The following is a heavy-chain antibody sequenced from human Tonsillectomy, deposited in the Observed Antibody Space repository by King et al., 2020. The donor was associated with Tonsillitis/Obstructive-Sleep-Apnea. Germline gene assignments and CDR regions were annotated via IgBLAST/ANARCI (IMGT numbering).Heavy chain of an antibody. J-gene: IGHJ6*03. D-gene: IGHD1-26*01. CDR3: AKDADSGSYYYFYYMDV. V-gene: IGHV3-9*01. CDR1: GFTFDDYA. CDR2: ISWNSGSI. Sequence: VQLVESGGGLVQPGRSLRLSCAASGFTFDDYAMHWVRQAPGKGLEWVSGISWNSGSIGYADSVKGRFTISRDNAKSSLYLQMNSLRAEDTALYYCAKDADSGSYYYFYYMDVWGKGTTVTVSS.